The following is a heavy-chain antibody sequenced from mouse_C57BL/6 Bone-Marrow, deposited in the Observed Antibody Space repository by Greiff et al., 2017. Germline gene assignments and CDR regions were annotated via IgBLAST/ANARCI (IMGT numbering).Heavy chain of an antibody. CDR1: GYSITSGYY. CDR2: ISYDGSN. D-gene: IGHD3-2*02. V-gene: IGHV3-6*01. Sequence: VQLKQSGPGLVKPSQSLSLTCSVTGYSITSGYYWNWIRQFPGNKLEWMGYISYDGSNNYNPSLKNRISITRDTSKNQFFLKLNSVTTEDTATYYCARDSSGPYYFDYWGQGTTLTVSS. J-gene: IGHJ2*01. CDR3: ARDSSGPYYFDY.